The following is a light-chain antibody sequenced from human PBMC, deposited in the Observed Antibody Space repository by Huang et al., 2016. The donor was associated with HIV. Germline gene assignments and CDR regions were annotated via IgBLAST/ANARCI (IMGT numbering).Light chain of an antibody. Sequence: DIQMTQAPPSLSAAVGDRVIITCRASQIINKYLNWYQQMPGRAPKLLISGASSLQGGVSSRFSGSGSGTDFTLTIRDLQPEETTTYHCQQSYNIPRTFGQGTLLEI. CDR1: QIINKY. CDR2: GAS. CDR3: QQSYNIPRT. V-gene: IGKV1-39*01. J-gene: IGKJ2*01.